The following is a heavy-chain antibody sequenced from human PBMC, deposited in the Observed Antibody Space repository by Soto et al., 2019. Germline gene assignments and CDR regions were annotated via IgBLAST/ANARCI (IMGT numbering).Heavy chain of an antibody. D-gene: IGHD3-10*01. CDR3: ARAMIRGKNYYGMDV. V-gene: IGHV5-51*03. CDR1: GYSFTSYW. Sequence: EVQLVQSGEEVKKPGESLKISCKGSGYSFTSYWIGWVRQMPGKGLEGMGIIYPVDSDTRYSPSFQGQVTISADTSISTAYLQWSSLKASDTSMYYCARAMIRGKNYYGMDVWGQGTTVTVSS. CDR2: IYPVDSDT. J-gene: IGHJ6*02.